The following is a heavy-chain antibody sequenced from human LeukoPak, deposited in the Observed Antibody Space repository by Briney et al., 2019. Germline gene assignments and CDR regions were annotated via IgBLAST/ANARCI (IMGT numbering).Heavy chain of an antibody. CDR2: ISSSSSYI. D-gene: IGHD6-13*01. Sequence: GGSLRLSCAASGFTFSSYSMNWVRQAPEKGLEWVSSISSSSSYIYYADPVKGRFTISRDNAKNSLYLQMNSLRAEDTAVYYCARARGSWYFDYWGQGTLVTVSS. CDR1: GFTFSSYS. CDR3: ARARGSWYFDY. V-gene: IGHV3-21*01. J-gene: IGHJ4*02.